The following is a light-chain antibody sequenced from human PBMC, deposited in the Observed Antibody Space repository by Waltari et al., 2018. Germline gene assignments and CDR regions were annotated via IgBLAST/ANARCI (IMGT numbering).Light chain of an antibody. J-gene: IGLJ1*01. Sequence: QSALTQPPSASGSPGQSVTISCTGTSSDVGGYDYVSWYQQHPGKAPKLMIYDVNKRPSWVPVRFSGSKSGNTASLTVSGLQAEDEADYFCNSYAGSKHYVFGTGTKVTVL. V-gene: IGLV2-8*01. CDR1: SSDVGGYDY. CDR2: DVN. CDR3: NSYAGSKHYV.